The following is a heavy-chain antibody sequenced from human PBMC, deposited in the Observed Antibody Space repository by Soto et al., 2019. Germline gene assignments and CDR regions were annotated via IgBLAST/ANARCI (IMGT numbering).Heavy chain of an antibody. CDR3: ARGPVVVVAAPSYQH. J-gene: IGHJ1*01. D-gene: IGHD2-15*01. V-gene: IGHV3-23*01. CDR2: ISGSGGST. CDR1: GFTFSSYA. Sequence: GGSLRLSCAASGFTFSSYAMSWVRQAPGKGLEWVSAISGSGGSTYYADSVKGRFTISRDNSKNTLYLQMNSLRAEDTAVYYCARGPVVVVAAPSYQHWGQGTLVTVSS.